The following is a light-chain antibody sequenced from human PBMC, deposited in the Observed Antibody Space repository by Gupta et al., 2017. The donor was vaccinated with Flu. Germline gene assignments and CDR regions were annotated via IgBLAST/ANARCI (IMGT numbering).Light chain of an antibody. CDR1: HDISNY. CDR2: AAS. Sequence: PFSLSSSVGDRGTITCRASHDISNYLVWCQQKPGQARKLLIYAASTLQGGVPSRFSGSGSGTDFTLTISSLQSEDVATYYCQNCNSAPRTFGQGTKVEIK. V-gene: IGKV1-27*01. J-gene: IGKJ1*01. CDR3: QNCNSAPRT.